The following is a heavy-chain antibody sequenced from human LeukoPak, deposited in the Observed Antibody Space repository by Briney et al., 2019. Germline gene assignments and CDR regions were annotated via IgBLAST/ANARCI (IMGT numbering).Heavy chain of an antibody. CDR3: ARHSAVVPAAHIDY. Sequence: GESLRISCKGSGFNFTSYWIRWVRQMPGKGLGWMGRIDSSESYTIYSPLFQGHVTLSADKSISTAYLQWSSLKASDTAMYYCARHSAVVPAAHIDYWGQGTLVTVSS. CDR1: GFNFTSYW. V-gene: IGHV5-10-1*01. J-gene: IGHJ4*02. CDR2: IDSSESYT. D-gene: IGHD2-2*01.